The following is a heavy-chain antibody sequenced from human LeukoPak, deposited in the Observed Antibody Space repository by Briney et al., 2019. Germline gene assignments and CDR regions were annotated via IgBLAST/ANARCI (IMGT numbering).Heavy chain of an antibody. D-gene: IGHD5-12*01. J-gene: IGHJ4*02. CDR3: AKDDAAYSGYDYFDY. V-gene: IGHV3-74*01. CDR1: GFTLSGNW. Sequence: PGGSLRLSCAASGFTLSGNWMHWVRQAPGKGLVWVSRINSDGSSTSYADSVKGRFTISRDNAKNTLYLQMNSLRAEDTAVYYCAKDDAAYSGYDYFDYWGQGTLVTVSS. CDR2: INSDGSST.